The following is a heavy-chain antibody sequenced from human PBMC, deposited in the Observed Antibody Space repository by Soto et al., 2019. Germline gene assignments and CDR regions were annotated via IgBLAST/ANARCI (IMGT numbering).Heavy chain of an antibody. CDR2: VAENGYI. CDR3: ARNRYDGYDFDY. D-gene: IGHD5-12*01. J-gene: IGHJ4*02. CDR1: SGSISSSRW. Sequence: QVQLQESGPGLVKPSETLSLTCTVSSGSISSSRWWSWVRQSPGKGLEWIGEVAENGYIHCITSLKSRLTISLDKSKNRFSLRLTSVTAADTALYYCARNRYDGYDFDYWGQGALVTVSS. V-gene: IGHV4-4*02.